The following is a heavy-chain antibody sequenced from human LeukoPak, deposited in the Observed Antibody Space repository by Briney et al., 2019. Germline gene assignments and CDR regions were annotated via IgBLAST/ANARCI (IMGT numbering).Heavy chain of an antibody. Sequence: GASVKVSCKASGYTFTSYGISWVRQAPGQGLEWMGWISAYNGNTNYAQKLQGRVTMTTDTSTSTAYMELRSLRSDDTAVYYCARIYCSSTSCYGYYYYMDVWGKGTTVTVSS. J-gene: IGHJ6*03. CDR1: GYTFTSYG. CDR2: ISAYNGNT. V-gene: IGHV1-18*01. CDR3: ARIYCSSTSCYGYYYYMDV. D-gene: IGHD2-2*01.